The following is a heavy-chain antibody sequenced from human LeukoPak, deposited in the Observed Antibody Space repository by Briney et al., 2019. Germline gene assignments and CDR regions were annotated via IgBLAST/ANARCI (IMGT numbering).Heavy chain of an antibody. D-gene: IGHD3-9*01. Sequence: SETLSLTCAVYGGSFSGYYWSWIRQPPGKGLEWIGEINHSGSTNYNPSLKSRVTISVDTSKNQFSLKLSSVTAADTAVYYCARDYDILTGYGAYYYYYGMDVWGQGTTVTVSS. V-gene: IGHV4-34*01. CDR1: GGSFSGYY. J-gene: IGHJ6*02. CDR3: ARDYDILTGYGAYYYYYGMDV. CDR2: INHSGST.